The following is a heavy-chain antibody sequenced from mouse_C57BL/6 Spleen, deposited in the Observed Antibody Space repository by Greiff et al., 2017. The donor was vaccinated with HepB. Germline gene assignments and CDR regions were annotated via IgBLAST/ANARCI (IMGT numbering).Heavy chain of an antibody. CDR3: TRDLDY. J-gene: IGHJ2*01. CDR1: GYTFTDYE. CDR2: IDTETGGT. V-gene: IGHV1-15*01. Sequence: VKLMESGAELVRPGASVTLSCKASGYTFTDYEMHWVKQTPVHGLEWIGAIDTETGGTAYNQKFKGKAILTADKSSSTAYMELRSLTSEDSAVYYCTRDLDYWGQGTTLTVSS. D-gene: IGHD3-3*01.